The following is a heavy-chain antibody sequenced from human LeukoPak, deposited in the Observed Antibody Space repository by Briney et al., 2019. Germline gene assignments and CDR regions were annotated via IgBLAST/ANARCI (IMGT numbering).Heavy chain of an antibody. CDR1: GFTFSSYG. CDR2: IRYDGSNK. V-gene: IGHV3-30*02. D-gene: IGHD6-19*01. Sequence: GGSLRLSCAASGFTFSSYGMHWVRQAPGKGLEWVAFIRYDGSNKYYAGSVKGRFTISRDNSKNTLYLQMNSLRAEDTAVYYCAKDQSSSGWYFGYWGQGTLVTVSS. CDR3: AKDQSSSGWYFGY. J-gene: IGHJ4*02.